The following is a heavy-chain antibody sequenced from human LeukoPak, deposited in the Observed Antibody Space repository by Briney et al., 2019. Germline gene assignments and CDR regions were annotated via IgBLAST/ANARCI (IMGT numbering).Heavy chain of an antibody. V-gene: IGHV4-31*03. Sequence: PSETLSLTCTVSGGSISSGGYYWSWIRQHPGKGLEWIGYIYYSGSTYYNPSLKSRVTISVDTSKNQFSLKLSSVTAADTAVYYCARYPLWFRDPWFDPWGQGTLVTVSS. D-gene: IGHD3-10*01. CDR1: GGSISSGGYY. CDR3: ARYPLWFRDPWFDP. CDR2: IYYSGST. J-gene: IGHJ5*02.